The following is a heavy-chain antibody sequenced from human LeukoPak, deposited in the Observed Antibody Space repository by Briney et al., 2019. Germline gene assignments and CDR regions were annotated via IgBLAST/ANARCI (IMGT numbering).Heavy chain of an antibody. CDR1: GYSFTTYW. CDR2: IYPGDSDT. CDR3: ARGIAAAGGTNFDY. V-gene: IGHV5-51*01. Sequence: GESLKISCNGSGYSFTTYWTGWVRQMPGRGLEWMGIIYPGDSDTRYRSSFQGQVTISADKSISTAYLQWSSLKASDTAMYYCARGIAAAGGTNFDYWGQGTLVTVSS. J-gene: IGHJ4*02. D-gene: IGHD6-13*01.